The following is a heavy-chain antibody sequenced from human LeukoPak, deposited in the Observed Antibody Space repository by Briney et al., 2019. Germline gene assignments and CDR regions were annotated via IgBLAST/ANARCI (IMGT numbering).Heavy chain of an antibody. J-gene: IGHJ6*03. CDR1: GFTFSSYS. Sequence: GGSLRLSCAASGFTFSSYSMNWVRQAPGKGLGWVSSISSSSSYIYYADSVKGRFTISRDNAKNSLYLQMNSLRAEDTAVYYCAGDPGGVNWNYVAYYSYYMDAWGKGTPVTVSS. CDR2: ISSSSSYI. V-gene: IGHV3-21*01. D-gene: IGHD1-7*01. CDR3: AGDPGGVNWNYVAYYSYYMDA.